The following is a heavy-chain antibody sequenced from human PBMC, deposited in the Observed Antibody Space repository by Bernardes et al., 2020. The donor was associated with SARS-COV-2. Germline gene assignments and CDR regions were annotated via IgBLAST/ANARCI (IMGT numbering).Heavy chain of an antibody. CDR1: GFTFSSYG. Sequence: GESLKISCAASGFTFSSYGMHWVRQAPGRGLEWVAVIWYDGSNKYYADSVKGRFTISRDNSKNTLYLQMNSLRAEDTAVYYCARETLNYDFWSGYYGMDVWGQGTTVTVSS. J-gene: IGHJ6*02. V-gene: IGHV3-33*01. CDR2: IWYDGSNK. CDR3: ARETLNYDFWSGYYGMDV. D-gene: IGHD3-3*01.